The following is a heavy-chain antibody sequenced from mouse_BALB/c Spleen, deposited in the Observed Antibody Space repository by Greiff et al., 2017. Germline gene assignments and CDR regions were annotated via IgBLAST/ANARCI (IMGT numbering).Heavy chain of an antibody. J-gene: IGHJ4*01. V-gene: IGHV5-6-3*01. CDR2: INSNGGST. Sequence: DVQLVESGGGLVQPGGSLKLSCAASGFTFSSYGMSWVRQTPDKRLELVATINSNGGSTYYPDSVKGRFTISRDNAKNTLYLQMSSLKSEDTAMYYCARGYYDYDGYAMDYWGQGTSVTVSS. D-gene: IGHD2-4*01. CDR3: ARGYYDYDGYAMDY. CDR1: GFTFSSYG.